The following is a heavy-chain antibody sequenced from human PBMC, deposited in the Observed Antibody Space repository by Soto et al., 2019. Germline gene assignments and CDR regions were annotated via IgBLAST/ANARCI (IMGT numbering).Heavy chain of an antibody. J-gene: IGHJ5*02. Sequence: ASVKVSCKASGYTFTGYYMHWVRQAPGQGLEWMGWINPNSGGTNYAQKFQGRVTMTRDTSISTAYMELSRLRSDDTAVYYCARXRLKYSSGTTKKNWFDPWGQGTLVTVSS. CDR1: GYTFTGYY. CDR3: ARXRLKYSSGTTKKNWFDP. D-gene: IGHD6-25*01. CDR2: INPNSGGT. V-gene: IGHV1-2*02.